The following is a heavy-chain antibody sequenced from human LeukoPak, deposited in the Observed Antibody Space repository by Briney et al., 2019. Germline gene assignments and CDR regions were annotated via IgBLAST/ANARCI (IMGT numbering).Heavy chain of an antibody. Sequence: SETPSLTCAVYGASYNAYYWSWIRQPPGKGLEWIGDIDHRGTATYNPSLKSRLTISADASKNQFSLKLNSVTDADTAVYYCAVGITILGVAASFDSWGQGNLVIVSS. CDR2: IDHRGTA. D-gene: IGHD3-3*01. J-gene: IGHJ4*02. CDR1: GASYNAYY. CDR3: AVGITILGVAASFDS. V-gene: IGHV4-34*01.